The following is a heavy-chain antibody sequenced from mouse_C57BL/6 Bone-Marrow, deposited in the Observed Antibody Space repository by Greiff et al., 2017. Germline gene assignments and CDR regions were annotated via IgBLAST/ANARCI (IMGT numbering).Heavy chain of an antibody. Sequence: VQLQQPGAELVRPGASVKLSCTASGFNINDYYMHWVKQRPEQGLEWIGWIDPENGDTEYDPKFQGKATLTADTSSNTAYLQLTTLTSEDTAVYYCMADYYGSSYGFDYWGQGTTLTVSS. J-gene: IGHJ2*01. D-gene: IGHD1-1*01. CDR2: IDPENGDT. CDR1: GFNINDYY. V-gene: IGHV14-4*01. CDR3: MADYYGSSYGFDY.